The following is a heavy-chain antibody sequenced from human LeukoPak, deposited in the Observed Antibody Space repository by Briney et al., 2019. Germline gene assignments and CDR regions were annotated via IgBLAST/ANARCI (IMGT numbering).Heavy chain of an antibody. Sequence: SGTLSLTCAVSGGSISSTNWWSWVRQPPGKGLEWIGEIYRSGTTNYKPSLKSRVTISLDKSRNHFSLKLTTVTAADSAVYYCARRSPYSTGWSSYFDYWGQGALVTVSS. V-gene: IGHV4-4*02. CDR3: ARRSPYSTGWSSYFDY. CDR1: GGSISSTNW. D-gene: IGHD6-19*01. CDR2: IYRSGTT. J-gene: IGHJ4*02.